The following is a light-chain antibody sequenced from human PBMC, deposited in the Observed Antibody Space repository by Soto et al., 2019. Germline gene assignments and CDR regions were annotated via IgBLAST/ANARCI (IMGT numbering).Light chain of an antibody. CDR2: AAS. V-gene: IGKV1-9*01. CDR3: QQLNTYPLT. Sequence: DIQLTQSPSFLSASVGDRVTITCQASQGISSYLAWYQQKPVKAPNLLIYAASTLQSGVPSRFSGSESGTEFTLTLSSLQPEDFATYYSQQLNTYPLTFGGGTRWIA. CDR1: QGISSY. J-gene: IGKJ4*02.